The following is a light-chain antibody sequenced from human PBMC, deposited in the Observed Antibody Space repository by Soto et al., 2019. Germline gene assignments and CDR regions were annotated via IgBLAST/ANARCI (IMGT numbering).Light chain of an antibody. V-gene: IGLV1-44*01. CDR1: NSNIGTTT. CDR2: STN. J-gene: IGLJ2*01. Sequence: QSALTQPPSASGAPGQRVTISCSGSNSNIGTTTVNWYQHVPGTAPKLLIYSTNQRPSGVPDRSSGSMSGTSASLAISGLQSEDDADYYCAAWDDSLNGVVFGGGTQLTVL. CDR3: AAWDDSLNGVV.